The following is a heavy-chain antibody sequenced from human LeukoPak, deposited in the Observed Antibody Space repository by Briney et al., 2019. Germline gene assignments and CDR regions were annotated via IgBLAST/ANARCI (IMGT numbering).Heavy chain of an antibody. CDR3: AISGRYYYDSSGYHTDY. CDR2: ISSGANT. Sequence: GGSLRLSCAASGITVSTNSMSWIRQAPGKGLEWVSIISSGANTYYADSVKGRFTISRDNSKNTLYLQMNSLRAEDTAVYYCAISGRYYYDSSGYHTDYWGQGTLVTVSS. D-gene: IGHD3-22*01. CDR1: GITVSTNS. V-gene: IGHV3-53*05. J-gene: IGHJ4*02.